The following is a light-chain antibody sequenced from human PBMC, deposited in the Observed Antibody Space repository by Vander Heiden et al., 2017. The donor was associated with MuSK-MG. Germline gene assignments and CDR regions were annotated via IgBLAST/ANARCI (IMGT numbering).Light chain of an antibody. Sequence: DIQMNESPSSLSACVGDRVTITCQASKEISNYLNWYQQKPRKATKLLYYDACMLETGLPSRFSRSGSVTYFTFTISSLQPEDLATYYCQHYDNLPHTFGRGTKVEIK. V-gene: IGKV1-33*01. J-gene: IGKJ4*01. CDR2: DAC. CDR3: QHYDNLPHT. CDR1: KEISNY.